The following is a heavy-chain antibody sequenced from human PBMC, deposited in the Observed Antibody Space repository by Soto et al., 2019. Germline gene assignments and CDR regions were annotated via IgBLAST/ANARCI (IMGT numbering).Heavy chain of an antibody. CDR2: ISAYNGNT. CDR3: ASDFSDYYGSGSYYRTIGND. J-gene: IGHJ4*02. V-gene: IGHV1-18*01. Sequence: ASVKVSCKASGYTFTSYGISWVRQAPGQGLEWMRWISAYNGNTNYAQKLQGRVTMTTDTSTSTAYMELRSLRSDDTAVYYCASDFSDYYGSGSYYRTIGNDWGQGTLVTVSS. CDR1: GYTFTSYG. D-gene: IGHD3-10*01.